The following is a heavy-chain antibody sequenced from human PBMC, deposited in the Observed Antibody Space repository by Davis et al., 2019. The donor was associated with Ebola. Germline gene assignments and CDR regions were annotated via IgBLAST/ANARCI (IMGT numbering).Heavy chain of an antibody. D-gene: IGHD3-3*01. CDR3: ARGPLRFLEWLLGYYFDY. V-gene: IGHV3-7*03. Sequence: GGSLRLSCAASGFTFSSYGMHWVRQAPGKGLEWVANIKQDGSEKYYVDSVKGRFTISRDNAKNSLYLQMNSLRAEDTAVYYCARGPLRFLEWLLGYYFDYWGQGTLVTVSS. CDR2: IKQDGSEK. J-gene: IGHJ4*02. CDR1: GFTFSSYG.